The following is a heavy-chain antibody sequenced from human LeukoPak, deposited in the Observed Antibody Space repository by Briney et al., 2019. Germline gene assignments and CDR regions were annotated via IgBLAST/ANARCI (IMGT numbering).Heavy chain of an antibody. CDR2: IYYSGST. Sequence: SETLSLTCTASGGSISSYYWSWIRQPPGKGLEWIGYIYYSGSTNYNPSLKSRVTISVDTSKNQFSLKLSSVTAADTAVYYCARASSWYNFDYWGQGTLVTVSS. CDR1: GGSISSYY. CDR3: ARASSWYNFDY. D-gene: IGHD6-13*01. V-gene: IGHV4-59*01. J-gene: IGHJ4*02.